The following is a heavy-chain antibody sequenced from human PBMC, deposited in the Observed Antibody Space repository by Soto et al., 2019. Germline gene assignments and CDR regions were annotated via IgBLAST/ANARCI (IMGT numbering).Heavy chain of an antibody. V-gene: IGHV4-30-4*01. J-gene: IGHJ6*02. CDR2: SYYRVST. D-gene: IGHD3-22*01. CDR3: GRCQIAIDV. Sequence: PSETLSLTCSVSGGTITSGDHFSSCVRQSPGKGLEWLGYSYYRVSTYYTPSLKGRVIMTMDTSKPQFSLNFNSGTTAAPAVFYCGRCQIAIDVWGQGTTVTVSS. CDR1: GGTITSGDHF.